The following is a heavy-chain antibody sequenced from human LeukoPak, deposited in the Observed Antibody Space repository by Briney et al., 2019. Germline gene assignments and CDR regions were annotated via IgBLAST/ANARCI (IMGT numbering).Heavy chain of an antibody. V-gene: IGHV1-69*05. CDR3: ARAEKSVVVTANWFDP. CDR1: GGTFSSYA. J-gene: IGHJ5*02. Sequence: SVKVSCKASGGTFSSYAISWVRQAPGQGLEWMGGIIPIFGTANYAQKFQGRVTITTDESTSTAYMELSSLRSEDTAVYYCARAEKSVVVTANWFDPWGQGTLVTVSS. CDR2: IIPIFGTA. D-gene: IGHD2-21*02.